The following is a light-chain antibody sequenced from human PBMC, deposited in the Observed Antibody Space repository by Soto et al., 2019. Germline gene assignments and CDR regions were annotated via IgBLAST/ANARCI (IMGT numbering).Light chain of an antibody. CDR3: QQYGSSPPWT. Sequence: EIVFTQSPGTLSLSPDERATLSCMASQSVNINLAWYQQKPGQAPRLLIYGASSRATGIPDRFSGSGSGTDFTLTISRLEPEDFAVYYCQQYGSSPPWTFAQGTKVDIK. V-gene: IGKV3-20*01. J-gene: IGKJ1*01. CDR2: GAS. CDR1: QSVNIN.